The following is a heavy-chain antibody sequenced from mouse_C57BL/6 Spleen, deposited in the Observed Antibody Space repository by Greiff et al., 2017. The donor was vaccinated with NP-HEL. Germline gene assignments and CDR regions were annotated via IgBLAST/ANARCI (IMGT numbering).Heavy chain of an antibody. CDR3: TTGAAQARDCDY. V-gene: IGHV14-4*01. Sequence: EVQLQQSGAELVRPGASVKLSCTASGFNIKDDYMHWVQQRPEQGLEWIGWIDPENGDTEYASKFQGKATITADTSSNTAYLQLSSLTSEDTAVYYCTTGAAQARDCDYWGQSTTLTVSS. CDR2: IDPENGDT. D-gene: IGHD3-2*02. CDR1: GFNIKDDY. J-gene: IGHJ2*01.